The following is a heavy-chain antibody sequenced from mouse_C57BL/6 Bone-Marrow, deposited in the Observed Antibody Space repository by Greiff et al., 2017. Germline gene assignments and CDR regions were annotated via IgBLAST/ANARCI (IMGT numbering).Heavy chain of an antibody. V-gene: IGHV1-18*01. CDR3: ARGIYYDYGGGYYYAMDY. J-gene: IGHJ4*01. Sequence: EVQLQQSGPELVKPGASVKIPCKASGYTFTDYNMDWVKQSHGKSLEWIGDINPNNGGTIYNQKFKGKATLTVDKSSSTAYMELRSLTSEDTAVYYCARGIYYDYGGGYYYAMDYWGQGTSVTVSS. CDR1: GYTFTDYN. CDR2: INPNNGGT. D-gene: IGHD2-4*01.